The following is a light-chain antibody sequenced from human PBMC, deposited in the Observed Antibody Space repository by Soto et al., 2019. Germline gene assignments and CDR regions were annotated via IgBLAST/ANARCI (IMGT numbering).Light chain of an antibody. CDR1: SNDVGGYNF. CDR2: EVN. J-gene: IGLJ3*02. V-gene: IGLV2-8*01. CDR3: SSYAGSTNLV. Sequence: QSVLTQPPSASGSPGQSVTISCTGTSNDVGGYNFVSWYQQHPGKAPKLMIYEVNERPSGVPDRFSGSKSGNTASLTVSGLQAEDEADYYCSSYAGSTNLVFGGGTKVTVL.